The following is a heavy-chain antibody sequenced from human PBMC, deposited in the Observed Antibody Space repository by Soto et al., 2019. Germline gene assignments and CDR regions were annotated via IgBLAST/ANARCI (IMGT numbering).Heavy chain of an antibody. V-gene: IGHV4-39*01. Sequence: SQMKSHTCTVAGGSIGSRGDCWAWIQQPPGKGREWIARIYYGWSTYYNPSLKSRVTISGDTSNNQFSLELSSVTAASTARYYGAGGWWGNWNYVWAADKVCYYYYGLDVWGQGTTVTVSS. CDR2: IYYGWST. CDR1: GGSIGSRGDC. J-gene: IGHJ6*02. D-gene: IGHD1-7*01. CDR3: AGGWWGNWNYVWAADKVCYYYYGLDV.